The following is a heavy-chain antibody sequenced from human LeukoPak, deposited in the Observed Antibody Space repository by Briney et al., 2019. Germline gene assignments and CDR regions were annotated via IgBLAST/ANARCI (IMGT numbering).Heavy chain of an antibody. V-gene: IGHV4-39*07. CDR1: GGSISSSSYY. CDR2: IYYSGST. D-gene: IGHD5-18*01. Sequence: PSETLSLTCTVSGGSISSSSYYWGWIRQPPGKGLEWIGSIYYSGSTYYNPSLKSRVTISVDTSKNQFSLKLSSVTAADTAVYYCARDSRGGGRYSYGYLLDYWGQGTLVTVSS. CDR3: ARDSRGGGRYSYGYLLDY. J-gene: IGHJ4*02.